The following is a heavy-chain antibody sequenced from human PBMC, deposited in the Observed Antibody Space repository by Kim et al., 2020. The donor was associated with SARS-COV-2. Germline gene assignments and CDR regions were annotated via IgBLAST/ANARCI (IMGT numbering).Heavy chain of an antibody. CDR3: ARGGSGYYSSFDP. D-gene: IGHD3-22*01. V-gene: IGHV4-59*09. J-gene: IGHJ5*02. Sequence: YNPSLRRRVTIYLDPSKNRLSLKVSSVTAADTAVYYCARGGSGYYSSFDPWGQGTLVTVSS.